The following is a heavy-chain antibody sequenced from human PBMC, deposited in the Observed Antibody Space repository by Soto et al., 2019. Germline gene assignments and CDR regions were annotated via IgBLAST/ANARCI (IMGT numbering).Heavy chain of an antibody. CDR2: IWNDGSNK. J-gene: IGHJ4*02. D-gene: IGHD3-9*01. CDR1: GFTFNNYG. Sequence: GGSLRLSCAASGFTFNNYGMHWVRQAPGKGLEWVAVIWNDGSNKYYADSVKGRFTISRDNSKNTLYLQMNSLRAEDTAVYYCAKDHGNSLYDILTGYYIDYWGRGTLVTVSS. CDR3: AKDHGNSLYDILTGYYIDY. V-gene: IGHV3-30*02.